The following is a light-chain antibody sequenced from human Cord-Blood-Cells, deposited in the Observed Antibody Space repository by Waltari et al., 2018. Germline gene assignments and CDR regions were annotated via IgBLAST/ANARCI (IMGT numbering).Light chain of an antibody. V-gene: IGKV1-5*01. Sequence: DIQMTQSPSTLSASVGDRVTIPCRASQSISSWLAWYQQKPGKAPKLLIYDASSLESGVPSRFSGSGSGTEFTLTISSLQPDDFATYCCQQYNSYSPWTFGQGTKVEIK. CDR3: QQYNSYSPWT. CDR2: DAS. CDR1: QSISSW. J-gene: IGKJ1*01.